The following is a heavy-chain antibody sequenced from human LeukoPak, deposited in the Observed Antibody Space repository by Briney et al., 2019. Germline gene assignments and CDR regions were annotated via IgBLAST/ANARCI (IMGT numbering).Heavy chain of an antibody. D-gene: IGHD3-10*01. CDR1: GGSISSTTYY. Sequence: PSETLSLTCTVSGGSISSTTYYWGWIRQPPGKGLEWIGSIYYDGNTYFNPSLKSRLTISVDTSKNQFSLTLSSVTAADTAVYYCASHLWFGELNWFDPWGQGTLVTVSS. V-gene: IGHV4-39*01. CDR2: IYYDGNT. J-gene: IGHJ5*02. CDR3: ASHLWFGELNWFDP.